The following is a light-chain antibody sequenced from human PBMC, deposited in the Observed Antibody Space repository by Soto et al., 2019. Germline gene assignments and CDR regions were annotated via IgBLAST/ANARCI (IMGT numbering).Light chain of an antibody. CDR2: DVT. CDR1: SSDVGRYDY. CDR3: CSYAGIYSYV. V-gene: IGLV2-11*01. J-gene: IGLJ1*01. Sequence: QSALTQPRSVSGSPGQSVTIACTGTSSDVGRYDYVSWYQQHPGEAPKLVVYDVTKRPSGVPDRFSGSKSGNTASLTISGLQAEDDADYYCCSYAGIYSYVFGTGTQVTVL.